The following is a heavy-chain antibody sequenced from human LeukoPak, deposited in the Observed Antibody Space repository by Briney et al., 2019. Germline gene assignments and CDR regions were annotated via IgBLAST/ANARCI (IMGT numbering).Heavy chain of an antibody. D-gene: IGHD4-17*01. CDR1: GFTFGDYA. Sequence: GRSLRLSCTASGFTFGDYAMSWVRQAPGKGLEWVGFIRSKAYGGTTEYAASVKGRLTISRDDSKSIAYLQMNSLKTEDTAVYYCTSGTTVTTGRYYYGMDVWGKGTTVTVSS. V-gene: IGHV3-49*04. CDR2: IRSKAYGGTT. J-gene: IGHJ6*04. CDR3: TSGTTVTTGRYYYGMDV.